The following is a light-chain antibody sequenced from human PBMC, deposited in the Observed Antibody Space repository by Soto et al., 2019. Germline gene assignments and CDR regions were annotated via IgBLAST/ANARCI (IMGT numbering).Light chain of an antibody. CDR2: APS. J-gene: IGKJ3*01. V-gene: IGKV1-27*01. CDR1: QGISNY. Sequence: DIQMTQSPSSLSASVGDRVTITCRASQGISNYLAWYQQKPGKVPKLLIYAPSTLQSEVPSRFSGSGSGTDFTLTISSLQPEDVATYDCQNYNSVPVTFGPGTKVDIK. CDR3: QNYNSVPVT.